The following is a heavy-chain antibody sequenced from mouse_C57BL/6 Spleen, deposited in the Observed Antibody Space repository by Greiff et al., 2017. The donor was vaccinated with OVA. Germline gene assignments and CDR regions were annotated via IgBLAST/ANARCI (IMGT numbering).Heavy chain of an antibody. CDR3: AKGGTGPAWFAY. CDR2: INPSSGYT. CDR1: GYTFTSYW. Sequence: VQLVESGAELAKPGASVKLSCKASGYTFTSYWMHWVKQRPGQGLEWIGYINPSSGYTKYNQKFKHKATLTADKSSSTAYMQLSSLTYEDSAVYYCAKGGTGPAWFAYWGQGTLVTVSA. D-gene: IGHD4-1*01. J-gene: IGHJ3*01. V-gene: IGHV1-7*01.